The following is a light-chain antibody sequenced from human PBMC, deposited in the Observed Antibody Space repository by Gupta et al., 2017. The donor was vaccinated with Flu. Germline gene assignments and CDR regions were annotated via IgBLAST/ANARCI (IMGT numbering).Light chain of an antibody. Sequence: DIQMTQSPSSLSASVGDRVTITCRASQGISTYLDWYQQKPGEGPKLLIYAASILQSGVPSRFSGSGSGTXFTLSIXNLQPEDFAVYYCQQIDNDPRTFGXGTKVEIK. CDR1: QGISTY. V-gene: IGKV1-39*01. CDR2: AAS. CDR3: QQIDNDPRT. J-gene: IGKJ1*01.